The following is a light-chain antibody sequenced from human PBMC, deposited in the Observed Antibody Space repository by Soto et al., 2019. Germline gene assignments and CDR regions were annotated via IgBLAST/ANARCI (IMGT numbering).Light chain of an antibody. CDR1: SSDIGSYNL. CDR3: CSYAGSYTFVV. J-gene: IGLJ2*01. Sequence: QSALTQPASVSGSPGQSITISCTGTSSDIGSYNLVSWYQQHPGKAPKLMIYEGTKRPSGVSSRFSGSKSGNTASLTISGLQAEDEGDYYCCSYAGSYTFVVFGGGTKVTVL. CDR2: EGT. V-gene: IGLV2-23*03.